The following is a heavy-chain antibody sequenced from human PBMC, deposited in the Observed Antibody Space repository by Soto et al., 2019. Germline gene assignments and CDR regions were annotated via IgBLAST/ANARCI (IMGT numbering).Heavy chain of an antibody. J-gene: IGHJ4*02. Sequence: QVQLQESGPGLVKPSQTLSLTCTVSGGSISSGDYYWSWIRQPPGKGLEWIGYIYYSGSTYYNPSLKSRVTIAVDTSKNQFSLQLSSVTAADTAVYYCARVGGFGATTSDYWGQGTLVTVSS. D-gene: IGHD3-10*01. CDR1: GGSISSGDYY. CDR3: ARVGGFGATTSDY. CDR2: IYYSGST. V-gene: IGHV4-30-4*01.